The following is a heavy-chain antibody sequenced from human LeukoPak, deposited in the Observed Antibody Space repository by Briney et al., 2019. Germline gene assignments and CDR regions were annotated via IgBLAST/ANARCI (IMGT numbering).Heavy chain of an antibody. CDR1: GYSINSSNW. Sequence: SETLSLTCAVSGYSINSSNWWGWIRQPPGKGLEWIGRIYISGSTNYNPSLKSRVTISVDTSKNQFSLKLSSVTAADTAVYYCARDETVARDGYDYWGQGTLVTVSS. CDR3: ARDETVARDGYDY. D-gene: IGHD5-24*01. J-gene: IGHJ4*02. CDR2: IYISGST. V-gene: IGHV4-28*03.